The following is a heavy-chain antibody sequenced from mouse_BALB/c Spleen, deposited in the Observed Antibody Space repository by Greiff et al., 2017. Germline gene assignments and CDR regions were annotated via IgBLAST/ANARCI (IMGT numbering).Heavy chain of an antibody. Sequence: QVQLQQSGPELVKPGASVKISCKASGYTFTSYWMHWVKQRPGQGLEWIGYINPSTGYTEYNQKFKDKATLTADKSSSTAYMQLSSLTSEDSAVYYCARTNYYGSTLDYWGQGTTLTVSS. CDR2: INPSTGYT. CDR1: GYTFTSYW. V-gene: IGHV1-7*01. CDR3: ARTNYYGSTLDY. J-gene: IGHJ2*01. D-gene: IGHD1-1*01.